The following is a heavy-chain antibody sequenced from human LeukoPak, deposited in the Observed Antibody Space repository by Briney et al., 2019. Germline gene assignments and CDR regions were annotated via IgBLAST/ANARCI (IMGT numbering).Heavy chain of an antibody. CDR3: AKESTVTPGNVNWFDT. V-gene: IGHV3-23*01. CDR2: ITDSGGST. Sequence: GGSLRLSCAASRFTFTSYAMSWVRQAPGKGLEWVSAITDSGGSTYYADSVKGRFTISRDSSKNTLYLQMNSLRAEDTAVYYCAKESTVTPGNVNWFDTWGQGTLVTVSS. D-gene: IGHD4-17*01. J-gene: IGHJ5*02. CDR1: RFTFTSYA.